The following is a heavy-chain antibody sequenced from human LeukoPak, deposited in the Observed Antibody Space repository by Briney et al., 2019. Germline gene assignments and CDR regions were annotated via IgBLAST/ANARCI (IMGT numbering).Heavy chain of an antibody. D-gene: IGHD3-22*01. J-gene: IGHJ3*02. V-gene: IGHV1-18*01. CDR3: ARLHSPYYYDSSGYNAFDI. CDR1: GYTFTSYG. Sequence: ASVKVSCKASGYTFTSYGISWVRQAPGQGLEWMGWISAYNGNTNYAQKLQGRVTMTTDTSTSTAYMELRSLRSDDTAVYYCARLHSPYYYDSSGYNAFDIWGQGTMVTVSS. CDR2: ISAYNGNT.